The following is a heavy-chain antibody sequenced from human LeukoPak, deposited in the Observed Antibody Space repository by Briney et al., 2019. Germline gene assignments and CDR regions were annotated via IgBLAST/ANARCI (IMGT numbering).Heavy chain of an antibody. CDR1: GFTFSSCW. J-gene: IGHJ4*02. Sequence: PGGPLRLSCAASGFTFSSCWMSWVRQAPGKGLEWVANIKQDGSEKYYVDSVKGRFTISRDNSKNTLYLQMNSLRAEDTAVYYCARDGGSYYFDYWGQGTLVTVSS. D-gene: IGHD1-26*01. CDR2: IKQDGSEK. CDR3: ARDGGSYYFDY. V-gene: IGHV3-7*03.